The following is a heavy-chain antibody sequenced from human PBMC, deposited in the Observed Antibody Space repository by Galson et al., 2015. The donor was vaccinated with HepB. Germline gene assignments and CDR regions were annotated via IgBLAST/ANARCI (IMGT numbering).Heavy chain of an antibody. J-gene: IGHJ5*02. Sequence: LRLSCAASGFTVSSNYMSWVRQAPGKGLEWVSVIYSDGSTYYADSVKGRFTISRDNSKNTLYLQMNSLRAEDTAVYYCARQITIVGGKKNWFDPWGQGTLVTVSS. D-gene: IGHD1-26*01. V-gene: IGHV3-53*01. CDR2: IYSDGST. CDR3: ARQITIVGGKKNWFDP. CDR1: GFTVSSNY.